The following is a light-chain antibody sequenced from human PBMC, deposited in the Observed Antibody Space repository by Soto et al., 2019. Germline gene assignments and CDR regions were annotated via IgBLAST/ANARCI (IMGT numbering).Light chain of an antibody. V-gene: IGLV2-14*01. CDR3: SSYTSSSTYV. J-gene: IGLJ1*01. Sequence: QSVLTQPASVSGSPGQSIAISCTGTSSVVGCFEYVSWYQQHPDYASKIMIFDVSNLSSGVSNRFSGSKSGNTASLTIFGLQAEDEADYYCSSYTSSSTYVFGTGTKVTVL. CDR2: DVS. CDR1: SSVVGCFEY.